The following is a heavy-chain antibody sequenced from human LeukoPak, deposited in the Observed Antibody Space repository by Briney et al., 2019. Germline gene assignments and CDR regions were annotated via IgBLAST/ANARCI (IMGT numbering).Heavy chain of an antibody. J-gene: IGHJ3*02. CDR3: AKDLRIAARPGAFDI. Sequence: GALELSLGGAGFPFRRYGMDLGRPGPGKGVGGGGFIRYDGSNKYYADSVKGRFTISRDNSKNTLYLQMNSLRAEDTAVYYCAKDLRIAARPGAFDIWGQGTMVTVSS. CDR1: GFPFRRYG. V-gene: IGHV3-30*02. D-gene: IGHD6-6*01. CDR2: IRYDGSNK.